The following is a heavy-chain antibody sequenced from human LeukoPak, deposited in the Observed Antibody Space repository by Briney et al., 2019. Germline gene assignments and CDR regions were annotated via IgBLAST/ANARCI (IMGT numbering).Heavy chain of an antibody. CDR3: AKVSSEYSSTWYPDY. CDR1: GFTFRSYA. V-gene: IGHV3-30*02. CDR2: IWSGGSNE. D-gene: IGHD6-6*01. Sequence: GGSLRLSCAASGFTFRSYAMHWVRQPPGKGLEWVSLIWSGGSNEFYADSVKGRFTISRDNSKNTLYLQMNSLRAEDTAVYYCAKVSSEYSSTWYPDYWGQGTLVTVSS. J-gene: IGHJ4*02.